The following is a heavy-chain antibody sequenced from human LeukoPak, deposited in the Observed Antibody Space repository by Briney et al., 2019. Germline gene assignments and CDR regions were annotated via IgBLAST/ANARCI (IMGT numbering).Heavy chain of an antibody. Sequence: SETPSLTCAVSGGSISSGGYSWSWIRQPPGKGLEWIGYIYYSGSTYYNPSLKSRVTISVDTSKNQFSLKLSSVTAADTAVYYCARVTGYMIEDYFDYWGQGTLVTVSS. CDR3: ARVTGYMIEDYFDY. CDR1: GGSISSGGYS. J-gene: IGHJ4*02. V-gene: IGHV4-30-4*07. D-gene: IGHD3-22*01. CDR2: IYYSGST.